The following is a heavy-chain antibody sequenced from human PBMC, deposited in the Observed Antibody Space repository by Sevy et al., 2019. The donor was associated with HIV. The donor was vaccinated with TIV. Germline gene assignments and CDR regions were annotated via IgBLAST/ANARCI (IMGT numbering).Heavy chain of an antibody. CDR2: ISAYNGNT. CDR1: GYTFTSYG. Sequence: ASVKVSCKASGYTFTSYGISWVRQAPGQGLEWMGWISAYNGNTNYPQKLQGRVTMTTDTSTSTAYMELRSLRSDDTAVYYCERVPITMIVVVITSPGLRNATRNAFDIWGQGTMVTVSS. D-gene: IGHD3-22*01. J-gene: IGHJ3*02. CDR3: ERVPITMIVVVITSPGLRNATRNAFDI. V-gene: IGHV1-18*01.